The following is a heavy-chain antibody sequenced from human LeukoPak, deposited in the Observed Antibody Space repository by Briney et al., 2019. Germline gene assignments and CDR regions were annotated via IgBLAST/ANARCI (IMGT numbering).Heavy chain of an antibody. CDR3: AKDSRGGLTGDRGHFDY. D-gene: IGHD7-27*01. CDR1: GFTFDDYT. CDR2: ISWDGGST. V-gene: IGHV3-43D*03. Sequence: GGSLRLSCAASGFTFDDYTMHWVRQAPGKGLEWVSLISWDGGSTYYADSVKGRFTISRDDSKHSLYLQMNSLRAEDAGLYYCAKDSRGGLTGDRGHFDYWGQGTLVTVSS. J-gene: IGHJ4*02.